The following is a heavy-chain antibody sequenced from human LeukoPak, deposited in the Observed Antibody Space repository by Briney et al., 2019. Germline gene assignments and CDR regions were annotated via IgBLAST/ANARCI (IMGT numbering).Heavy chain of an antibody. CDR2: ISGDSSGNYI. CDR3: TREGGVGS. D-gene: IGHD3-16*01. V-gene: IGHV3-21*01. CDR1: GFSFSLYS. J-gene: IGHJ5*01. Sequence: GGSLRLSCVASGFSFSLYSMNWVRQARGKGLEWVSTISGDSSGNYIDYVDSVKGRFTIPRDNAKNSVFLQMNGLGDDDTAVYYCTREGGVGSWGQGTLVSVSS.